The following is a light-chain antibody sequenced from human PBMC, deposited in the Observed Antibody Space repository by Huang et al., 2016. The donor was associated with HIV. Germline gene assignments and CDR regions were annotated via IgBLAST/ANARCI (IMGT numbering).Light chain of an antibody. CDR1: QSISSL. CDR2: KAS. CDR3: QQYNGYWT. J-gene: IGKJ1*01. Sequence: DIQMTQSPSTLSASIGVRVTITCRASQSISSLLAWYQQKPGKAPKILIYKASSLESGVPSRFSGSGAGTEFSLTISSLQPDDFATYYCQQYNGYWTFGQGTKVEIK. V-gene: IGKV1-5*03.